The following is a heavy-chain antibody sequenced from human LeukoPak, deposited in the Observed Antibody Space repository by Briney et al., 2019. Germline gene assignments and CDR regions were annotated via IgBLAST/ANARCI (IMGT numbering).Heavy chain of an antibody. CDR3: ARGHGSAFDP. CDR1: GYTFTSYD. CDR2: MNPNSGNT. V-gene: IGHV1-8*01. J-gene: IGHJ5*02. D-gene: IGHD3-10*01. Sequence: ASVKVSCKASGYTFTSYDINWVRQATGQGLEWMGWMNPNSGNTGYAQKFQGRVTMTRDTSMTTAYMELSSLTSDDTAVYYCARGHGSAFDPWGQGTLVTVSS.